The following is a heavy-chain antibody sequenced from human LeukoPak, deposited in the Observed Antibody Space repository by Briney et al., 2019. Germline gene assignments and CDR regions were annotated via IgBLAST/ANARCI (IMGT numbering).Heavy chain of an antibody. CDR1: GYTFTSYY. D-gene: IGHD6-13*01. CDR2: INPSGGST. V-gene: IGHV1-46*01. CDR3: ATIERGIAAAGTKGHFDY. J-gene: IGHJ4*02. Sequence: VASVKVSCKASGYTFTSYYMHWMRQAPGQGLEWMGIINPSGGSTSYAQKFQGRVTMTRDTSTSTVYMELSSLRSEDTAVYYCATIERGIAAAGTKGHFDYWGQGTLVTVSS.